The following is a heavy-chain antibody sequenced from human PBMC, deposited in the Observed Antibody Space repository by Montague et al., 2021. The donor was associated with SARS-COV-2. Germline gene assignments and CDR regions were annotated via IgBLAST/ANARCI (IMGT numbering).Heavy chain of an antibody. CDR1: CRATHAHN. CDR3: ARDVPCDTLGP. CDR2: IDFNENA. V-gene: IGHV4-59*11. Sequence: SETLSLTCSSQCRATHAHNWIAHVWTPVTSLEWMRSIDFNENANYNPSFKSRVAISVDTSKNEISLKLKSVTAADTAVYYCARDVPCDTLGPWGQGTLVTVFS. J-gene: IGHJ5*02. D-gene: IGHD2-2*02.